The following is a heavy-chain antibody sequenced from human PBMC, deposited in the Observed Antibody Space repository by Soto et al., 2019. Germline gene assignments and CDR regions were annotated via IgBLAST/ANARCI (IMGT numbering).Heavy chain of an antibody. Sequence: GGSLRLSCAASGFTFSSYAMGWVRQSPGGGLEWVSAISGSGGNTYYPDSVKGRFTISRDNSESTLYLQMNSLRAEDTALYYCAKVPNSGSYFYFDYGGRGTLVTVSS. CDR2: ISGSGGNT. D-gene: IGHD1-26*01. J-gene: IGHJ4*02. V-gene: IGHV3-23*01. CDR1: GFTFSSYA. CDR3: AKVPNSGSYFYFDY.